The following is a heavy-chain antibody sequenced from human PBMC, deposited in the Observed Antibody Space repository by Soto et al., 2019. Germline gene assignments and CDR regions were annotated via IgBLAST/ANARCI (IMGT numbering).Heavy chain of an antibody. CDR1: GFTFSSYS. Sequence: GGSLRLSCAASGFTFSSYSMNWVRQAPGKGLEWVSSISSSSSYIYYADSVKGRFTISRDNAKNSLYLQMNSLRAEDTAVYYCARLLFYSSSSDNFDYWGQGTLVTVSS. CDR2: ISSSSSYI. J-gene: IGHJ4*02. D-gene: IGHD6-6*01. CDR3: ARLLFYSSSSDNFDY. V-gene: IGHV3-21*01.